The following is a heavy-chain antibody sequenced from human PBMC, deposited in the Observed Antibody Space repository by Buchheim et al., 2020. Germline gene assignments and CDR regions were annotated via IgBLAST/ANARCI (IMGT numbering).Heavy chain of an antibody. CDR2: IYYSGST. Sequence: QVQLQESGPGLVKPSETLSLTCTVSGGSISSYYWSWIRQPPGKGLEWIGYIYYSGSTNYNPSLKSRVTISVDTSKNQFSLKLSSVTAADTAVYYCARVGRGYSYGYGYYYYMDVWGKGTT. D-gene: IGHD5-18*01. J-gene: IGHJ6*03. V-gene: IGHV4-59*01. CDR1: GGSISSYY. CDR3: ARVGRGYSYGYGYYYYMDV.